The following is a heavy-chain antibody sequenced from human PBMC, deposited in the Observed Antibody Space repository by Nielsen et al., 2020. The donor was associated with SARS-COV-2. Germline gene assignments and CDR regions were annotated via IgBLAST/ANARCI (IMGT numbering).Heavy chain of an antibody. CDR3: ARDGLKVVVPAATYFDY. CDR1: GYTFTSYY. V-gene: IGHV1-46*01. D-gene: IGHD2-2*01. Sequence: GESLKISCKASGYTFTSYYMYWVRQAPGQGLEWMGIINPSGGSTSYAQKFQGRVTMTRDTSTSTVYMELSSLRSEDTAVYYCARDGLKVVVPAATYFDYWGQGTLVTVSS. CDR2: INPSGGST. J-gene: IGHJ4*02.